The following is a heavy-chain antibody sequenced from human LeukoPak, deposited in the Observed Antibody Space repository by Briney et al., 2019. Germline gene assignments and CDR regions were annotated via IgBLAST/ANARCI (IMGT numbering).Heavy chain of an antibody. D-gene: IGHD6-13*01. CDR2: ISINGGTT. CDR3: AKGYSSSWYWYFDL. J-gene: IGHJ2*01. CDR1: GFTFSSYA. V-gene: IGHV3-64*01. Sequence: GGSLRLSCAASGFTFSSYAMHWVRQAPGKGLEYVSAISINGGTTYYANSVKGRFTISRDNSKNTLYLQMGSLRAEDMAVYYCAKGYSSSWYWYFDLWGCGTLVTVSS.